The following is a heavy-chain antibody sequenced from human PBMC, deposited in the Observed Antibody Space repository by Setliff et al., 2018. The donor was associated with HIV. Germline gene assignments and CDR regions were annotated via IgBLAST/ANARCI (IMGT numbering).Heavy chain of an antibody. CDR2: IRAKAYGGET. Sequence: GGSLRLSCAASGFTFSKSCMSWVRQAPGKGLEWVGFIRAKAYGGETQYGASVTGRFSISRDDSKSIAYLQMNSLKTEDTALYYCSRSHSGYDLINAYWGQGTLVTVSS. D-gene: IGHD5-12*01. CDR3: SRSHSGYDLINAY. J-gene: IGHJ4*02. CDR1: GFTFSKSC. V-gene: IGHV3-49*04.